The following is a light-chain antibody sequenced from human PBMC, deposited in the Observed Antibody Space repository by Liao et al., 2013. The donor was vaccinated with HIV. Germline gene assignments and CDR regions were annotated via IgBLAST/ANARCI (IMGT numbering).Light chain of an antibody. Sequence: YDLTQPPSVSVSPGQTASITCSGDTLGHKYISWYQQRPGQAPVLVIYYDSDRPSGIPERFSGSNSGNTATLTITGTQAMDEADYYCQAWDSSTGGVFGGGAKLIVL. CDR1: TLGHKY. CDR2: YDS. V-gene: IGLV3-1*01. J-gene: IGLJ3*02. CDR3: QAWDSSTGGV.